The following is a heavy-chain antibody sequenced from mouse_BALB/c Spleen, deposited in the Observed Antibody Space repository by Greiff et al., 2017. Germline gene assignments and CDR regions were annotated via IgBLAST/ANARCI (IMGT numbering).Heavy chain of an antibody. CDR2: IDTSDSYT. V-gene: IGHV1-69*01. D-gene: IGHD2-1*01. CDR1: GYTFTDYW. J-gene: IGHJ4*01. Sequence: VQLQQPGAELVMPGASVKMSCKASGYTFTDYWMHWVKQRPGQGLEWIGAIDTSDSYTSYNQKFKGKATLTVDESSSTTYMQLSSLTSEDSAVYYCARGNYGNYHYAMDYWGQGTSVTVSS. CDR3: ARGNYGNYHYAMDY.